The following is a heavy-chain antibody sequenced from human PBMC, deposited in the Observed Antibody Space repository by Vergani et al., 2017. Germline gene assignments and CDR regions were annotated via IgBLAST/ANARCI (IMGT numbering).Heavy chain of an antibody. Sequence: EVQLVESGGGLVQPGGSLRLSCAASGFTFSSYAMSWVRQAPGKGLEWVSVIYSGGSTYYADSVKGRFTISRHNSKNTLYLQMNSLRAEDTAVYYCARLYSSSLIAVGTYFDYWGQGTLVTVSS. CDR2: IYSGGST. V-gene: IGHV3-53*04. J-gene: IGHJ4*02. D-gene: IGHD6-13*01. CDR3: ARLYSSSLIAVGTYFDY. CDR1: GFTFSSYA.